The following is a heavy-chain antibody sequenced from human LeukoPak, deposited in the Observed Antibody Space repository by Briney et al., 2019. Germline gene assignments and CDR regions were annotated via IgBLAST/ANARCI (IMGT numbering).Heavy chain of an antibody. J-gene: IGHJ5*02. Sequence: GGSLRLSCAASGLTFDDYAMHWVRQAPGKGLEWVSGISWNSGSIGYADSVKGRFTISRDNAKNSLYLQMNSLRAEDTALYYCAKGYYSLTDWFDPWGQGTLVTVSS. CDR1: GLTFDDYA. D-gene: IGHD2-8*01. CDR3: AKGYYSLTDWFDP. V-gene: IGHV3-9*01. CDR2: ISWNSGSI.